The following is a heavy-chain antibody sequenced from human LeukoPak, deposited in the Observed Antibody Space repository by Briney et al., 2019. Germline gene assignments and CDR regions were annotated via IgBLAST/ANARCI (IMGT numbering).Heavy chain of an antibody. CDR1: GFTFSSYS. V-gene: IGHV3-48*02. J-gene: IGHJ4*02. CDR3: APHRDGSYPFDY. Sequence: QTGGSLRPSCAASGFTFSSYSVNWVRQAPGKGLEWVSYISSGSSTIYYADSVKGRFTISRDNAENSLYLQLTSLRDGDTAVYYCAPHRDGSYPFDYWGQGTLVTVSS. D-gene: IGHD1-26*01. CDR2: ISSGSSTI.